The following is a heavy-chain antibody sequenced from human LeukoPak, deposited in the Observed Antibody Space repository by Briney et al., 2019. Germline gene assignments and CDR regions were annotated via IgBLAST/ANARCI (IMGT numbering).Heavy chain of an antibody. CDR3: AGEHPPSGSGYCSSTSCQFDY. D-gene: IGHD2-2*01. Sequence: GASVKVSCKASGGTFSSYAISWVRQAPGQGLEWMGRIIPILGIANYAQKFQGRVTITADKSTSTAYMELSSLRSEDTAVYYCAGEHPPSGSGYCSSTSCQFDYWGQGTLVTVSS. V-gene: IGHV1-69*04. CDR1: GGTFSSYA. CDR2: IIPILGIA. J-gene: IGHJ4*02.